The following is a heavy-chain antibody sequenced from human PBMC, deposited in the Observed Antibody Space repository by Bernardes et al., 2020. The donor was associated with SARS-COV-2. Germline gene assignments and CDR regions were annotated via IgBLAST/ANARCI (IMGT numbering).Heavy chain of an antibody. CDR3: ARDFTGYYDFWSGYYYGMDV. V-gene: IGHV1-24*01. D-gene: IGHD3-3*01. Sequence: ASVKVSCKVSGYTLTELSMHWVRQAPGKGLEWMGGFDPEDGETIYAQKFQGRVTMTTDTSTSTAYMELRSLRSDDTAVYYCARDFTGYYDFWSGYYYGMDVWGQGTTVTVSS. CDR2: FDPEDGET. CDR1: GYTLTELS. J-gene: IGHJ6*02.